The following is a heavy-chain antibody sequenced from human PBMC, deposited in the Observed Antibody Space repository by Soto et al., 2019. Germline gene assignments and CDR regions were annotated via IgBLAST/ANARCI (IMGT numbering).Heavy chain of an antibody. J-gene: IGHJ6*02. CDR1: GFTLSSSA. V-gene: IGHV1-58*01. CDR2: IVVGSDNT. CDR3: AAAILGQPPYFYGMDV. D-gene: IGHD1-26*01. Sequence: QMQLVQSGPEVKKPGTSLKVSCKASGFTLSSSAVQWVRQARGQGLEWIGWIVVGSDNTNYAQKFQERVTITWDMSTSTVYMELSSLRSEDTATYYCAAAILGQPPYFYGMDVWGQGTPVNVSS.